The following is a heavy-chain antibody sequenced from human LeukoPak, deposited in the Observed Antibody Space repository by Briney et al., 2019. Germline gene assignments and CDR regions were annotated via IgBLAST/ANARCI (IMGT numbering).Heavy chain of an antibody. CDR3: ARDGGSYQFNC. CDR2: ISGSGSRT. Sequence: PGASLRLSCAASGFTFSSYGMSWVRQAPGKGLKCVSAISGSGSRTYYADSVKGRFTISRDNSKNTLYLQMNRLRAEDTAVYYCARDGGSYQFNCWGQGTLVTVSS. J-gene: IGHJ4*02. D-gene: IGHD3-16*02. V-gene: IGHV3-23*01. CDR1: GFTFSSYG.